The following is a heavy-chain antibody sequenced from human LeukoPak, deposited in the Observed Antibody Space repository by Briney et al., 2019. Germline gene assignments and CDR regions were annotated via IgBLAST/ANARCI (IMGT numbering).Heavy chain of an antibody. J-gene: IGHJ5*02. V-gene: IGHV4-34*01. CDR1: GGSFSGYY. CDR2: INHSGST. D-gene: IGHD2-15*01. CDR3: ARDRCSGGSCYPGIRFDP. Sequence: SETLSLTCAVYGGSFSGYYWSWIRQPPGKGLEWIGEINHSGSTNYNPSLKSRVTISVDTSKNQFSLKLSSVTAADTAVYYCARDRCSGGSCYPGIRFDPWGQGTLVTVSS.